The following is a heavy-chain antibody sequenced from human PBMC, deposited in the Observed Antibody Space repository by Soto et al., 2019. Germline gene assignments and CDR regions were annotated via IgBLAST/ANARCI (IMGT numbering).Heavy chain of an antibody. V-gene: IGHV3-15*01. J-gene: IGHJ4*02. CDR2: IKSKTDGGTT. D-gene: IGHD3-22*01. CDR3: TTNSWYYYDNRSYYYLGMPFDY. CDR1: GFTFSNAW. Sequence: PGGSLRLSCAASGFTFSNAWMSWVRQAPGKXLEWVGRIKSKTDGGTTDYAAPVKGRFTIARDDSKDTLYLQRNRVKNEATAVYYYTTNSWYYYDNRSYYYLGMPFDYWGQGTLVTVSS.